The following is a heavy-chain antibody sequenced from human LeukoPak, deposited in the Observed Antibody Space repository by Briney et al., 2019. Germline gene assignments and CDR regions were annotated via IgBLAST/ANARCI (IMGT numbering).Heavy chain of an antibody. V-gene: IGHV3-30-3*01. J-gene: IGHJ4*02. CDR2: IPYDGSNK. Sequence: GRSLRLSCAASGFTFSSYAMHWVRQAPGKGLEWVAVIPYDGSNKYYADSVKGRFTISRDKSKNTLYLQMNSLRAEDTAVYYCARGGSGYSSSWYLDYWGQGTLVTVSS. CDR3: ARGGSGYSSSWYLDY. D-gene: IGHD6-13*01. CDR1: GFTFSSYA.